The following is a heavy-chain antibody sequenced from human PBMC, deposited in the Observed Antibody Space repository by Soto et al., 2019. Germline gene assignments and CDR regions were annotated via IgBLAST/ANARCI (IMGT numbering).Heavy chain of an antibody. CDR2: IYYSGST. V-gene: IGHV4-39*01. Sequence: PSETLSLTRTVTGDSINNRSYYWGWIRQPPGKGLGWIGSIYYSGSTYNNPSLKSRVSMSVDTSKNQFSLKLRSVTAADTALYYCARQRTSVVTQAYFDSWGQGSLVTVSS. CDR1: GDSINNRSYY. CDR3: ARQRTSVVTQAYFDS. J-gene: IGHJ4*02. D-gene: IGHD2-21*02.